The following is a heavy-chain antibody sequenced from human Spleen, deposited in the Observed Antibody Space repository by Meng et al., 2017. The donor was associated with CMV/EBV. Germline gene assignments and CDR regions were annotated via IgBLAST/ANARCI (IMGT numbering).Heavy chain of an antibody. CDR2: IYHSGTT. V-gene: IGHV4-4*02. J-gene: IGHJ4*02. CDR1: GASIYSINW. Sequence: SLTCDVYGASIYSINWWSWVRQPPGKGLEWIGEIYHSGTTNYNPSLKSRITISVDKSDNSFSLKLSSVTAADTAVYYCARSYSNSLDYWGQGVLVTVSS. D-gene: IGHD4-11*01. CDR3: ARSYSNSLDY.